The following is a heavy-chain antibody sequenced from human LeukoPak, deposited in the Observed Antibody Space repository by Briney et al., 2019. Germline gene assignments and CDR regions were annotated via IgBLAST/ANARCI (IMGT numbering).Heavy chain of an antibody. D-gene: IGHD1-1*01. CDR2: ISGSSGST. CDR3: ATRYGYNWTVDY. V-gene: IGHV3-23*01. CDR1: GFTFSSYA. Sequence: PGGSLRLSCAASGFTFSSYAMSWVRQAPGKGLEWVSAISGSSGSTYYADSVKGRFTISRDNSKNTLYLQMNSLRAEDTAVYYCATRYGYNWTVDYWGQGTLVTVSS. J-gene: IGHJ4*02.